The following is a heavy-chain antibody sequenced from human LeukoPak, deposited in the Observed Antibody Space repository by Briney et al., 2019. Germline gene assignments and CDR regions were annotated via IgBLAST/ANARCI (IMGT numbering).Heavy chain of an antibody. CDR3: ARDLEQQLSSFGMDV. CDR1: GFTFSSYG. V-gene: IGHV3-33*08. CDR2: IWYDGSNK. D-gene: IGHD6-13*01. Sequence: PGGSLRLSCAASGFTFSSYGMHWVRQAPGKGLEWVAVIWYDGSNKYYADSVKGRFTISRDNSKNTLYLQMNSLRAEDTAVYYCARDLEQQLSSFGMDVWGQGTTVTVSS. J-gene: IGHJ6*02.